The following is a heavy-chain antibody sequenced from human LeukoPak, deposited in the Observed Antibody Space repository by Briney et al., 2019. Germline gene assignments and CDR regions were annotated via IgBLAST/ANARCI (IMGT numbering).Heavy chain of an antibody. Sequence: SSETLSLTCTVSGGSISSSSYYWGWIRQPPGKGLEWIGSIYYSGSTYYNPSLKSRVTISVDTSKNQFSLKLSSVTAADTAVYYCARAPRIAAHFDYWGQGTLVTVSS. D-gene: IGHD6-13*01. J-gene: IGHJ4*02. CDR1: GGSISSSSYY. V-gene: IGHV4-39*07. CDR2: IYYSGST. CDR3: ARAPRIAAHFDY.